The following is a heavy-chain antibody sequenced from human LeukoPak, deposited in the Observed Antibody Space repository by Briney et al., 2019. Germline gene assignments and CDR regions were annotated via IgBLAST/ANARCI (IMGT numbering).Heavy chain of an antibody. CDR3: ARVQGGGFRTADY. V-gene: IGHV3-30*03. D-gene: IGHD1-14*01. CDR2: ISYDGSNK. CDR1: GFTFSSYG. J-gene: IGHJ4*02. Sequence: PGGSLRLSCAASGFTFSSYGMHWVRQAPGKGLEWVAVISYDGSNKYYADSVKGRFTISRDNSNNSLFLQMNSLRPEDTAIYYCARVQGGGFRTADYWGQGTLVTVSS.